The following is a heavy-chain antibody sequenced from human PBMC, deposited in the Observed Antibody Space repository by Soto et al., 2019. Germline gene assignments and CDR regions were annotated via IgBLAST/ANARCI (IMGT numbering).Heavy chain of an antibody. D-gene: IGHD5-18*01. Sequence: QVQLVQSGAEVKKPGSSVTVSCKTSGGTFSKDAINWVRQAPGQGLEWMGLLIPVFGSPIYAQKFQGRITIYADEPTSTASMALSSLRAENTAVYYCTRVLGYTFEPGKTRYYAMDVWGQGTTVSVSS. CDR2: LIPVFGSP. CDR1: GGTFSKDA. CDR3: TRVLGYTFEPGKTRYYAMDV. J-gene: IGHJ6*02. V-gene: IGHV1-69*01.